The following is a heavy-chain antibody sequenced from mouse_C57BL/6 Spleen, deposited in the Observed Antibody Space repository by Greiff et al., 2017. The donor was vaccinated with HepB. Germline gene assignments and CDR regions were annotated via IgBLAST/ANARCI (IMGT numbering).Heavy chain of an antibody. CDR3: ARLTGTDAMDY. J-gene: IGHJ4*01. Sequence: QVQLQQPGAELVKPGASVKLSCKASGYNFTSYWMHWVKQRPGQGLEWIGMIHPNSGSTNYNEKFKSKATLTVDKSSSTAYMQLSSLTSEDSAVYYCARLTGTDAMDYWGQGTSVTVSS. D-gene: IGHD4-1*01. V-gene: IGHV1-64*01. CDR1: GYNFTSYW. CDR2: IHPNSGST.